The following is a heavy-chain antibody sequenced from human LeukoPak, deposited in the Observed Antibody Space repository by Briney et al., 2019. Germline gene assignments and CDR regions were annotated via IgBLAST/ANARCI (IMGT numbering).Heavy chain of an antibody. V-gene: IGHV5-51*01. CDR2: IYPGDSDT. D-gene: IGHD3-22*01. Sequence: GESLKISCKGSGFTFTSYWIGWVRQMPGKGLEWMGIIYPGDSDTRYSPSFQGQVTTSADKSISTAYLQWSSLKASDTAMYYCARLPGYYDRYYFDYWGQGTLVTVSS. CDR3: ARLPGYYDRYYFDY. J-gene: IGHJ4*02. CDR1: GFTFTSYW.